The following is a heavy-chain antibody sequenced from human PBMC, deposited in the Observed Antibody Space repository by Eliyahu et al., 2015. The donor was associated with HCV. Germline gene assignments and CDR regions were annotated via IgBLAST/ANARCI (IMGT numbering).Heavy chain of an antibody. D-gene: IGHD3-10*01. CDR2: ISTYNGNT. J-gene: IGHJ3*02. Sequence: QVHLVQSGAEVKRPGAXVKVSCTXSGYTFTNYGXSWVRQAPXQGLEWMGWISTYNGNTNYAQKLQGRVTMTTDTSTSTAYMELRSLRSDDTAVYYCARVMSGLKWFGELLTKSHDAFDIWGPGTMVTVSS. CDR3: ARVMSGLKWFGELLTKSHDAFDI. CDR1: GYTFTNYG. V-gene: IGHV1-18*01.